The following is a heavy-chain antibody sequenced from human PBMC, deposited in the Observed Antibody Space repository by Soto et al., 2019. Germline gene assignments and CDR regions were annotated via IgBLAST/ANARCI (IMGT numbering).Heavy chain of an antibody. CDR3: GKEHRSSLYKADCRYYYGMDV. V-gene: IGHV3-9*01. D-gene: IGHD6-13*01. J-gene: IGHJ6*02. CDR2: VNWDSGSI. CDR1: GFTCDDYA. Sequence: EVQLVESGGGLVQPGRSLRLSCAASGFTCDDYAMHWVRQAPGKGLEWVSGVNWDSGSIGYADSVKGRFTISRDNAKNFLYLQMNSLRAEDTVLYYCGKEHRSSLYKADCRYYYGMDVWGQGTTVTVSS.